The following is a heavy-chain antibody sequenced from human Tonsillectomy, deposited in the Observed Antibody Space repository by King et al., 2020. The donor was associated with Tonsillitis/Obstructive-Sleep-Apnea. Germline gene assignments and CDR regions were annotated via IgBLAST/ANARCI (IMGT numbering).Heavy chain of an antibody. Sequence: QLQESGPGLVKPSETLSLTCTVSGGSISRYYWSWIRQTAGKGLEWIGYISHSGSTNYNPSLESRVTISVDTSKNQFSLKLSSVTAADTAVYYCVSEGFAGTGGFDYWGQGTLVTVSS. V-gene: IGHV4-59*01. CDR1: GGSISRYY. J-gene: IGHJ4*02. CDR3: VSEGFAGTGGFDY. CDR2: ISHSGST. D-gene: IGHD1-1*01.